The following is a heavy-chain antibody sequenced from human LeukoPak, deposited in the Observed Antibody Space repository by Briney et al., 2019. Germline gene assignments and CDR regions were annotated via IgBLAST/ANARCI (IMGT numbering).Heavy chain of an antibody. D-gene: IGHD3-3*02. J-gene: IGHJ4*02. CDR1: XYTFXAXY. CDR2: INPNTGDT. V-gene: IGHV1-2*02. CDR3: ARVVFDGSISRRFDS. Sequence: XTSXYTFXAXYVHWVRQAPGQGNEWMGWINPNTGDTTYAQQFQGRVTMTRDTSLSTVYMELSSLRSDDTAVYYCARVVFDGSISRRFDSWGQGTQVAVFS.